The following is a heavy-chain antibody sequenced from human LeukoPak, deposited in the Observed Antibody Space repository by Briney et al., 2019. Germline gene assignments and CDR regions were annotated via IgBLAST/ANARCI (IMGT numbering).Heavy chain of an antibody. D-gene: IGHD3-10*01. V-gene: IGHV1-69*05. CDR2: IIPIFGTA. J-gene: IGHJ4*02. CDR3: AREASGHAVLSFDY. CDR1: GGTFSSYA. Sequence: SVKVSCKASGGTFSSYAISWVRQAPGQGLEWMGRIIPIFGTANYAQKFQGRVTITTDESTSTAYMELSSLRSEDTAVYYCAREASGHAVLSFDYWGQGTLVTVSS.